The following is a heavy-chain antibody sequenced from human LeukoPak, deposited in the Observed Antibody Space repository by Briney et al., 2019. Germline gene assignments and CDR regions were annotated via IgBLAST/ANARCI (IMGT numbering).Heavy chain of an antibody. D-gene: IGHD6-13*01. CDR1: GFTFSDYY. J-gene: IGHJ6*02. Sequence: PGGSLRLSCAASGFTFSDYYMSWIRQAPGKGLEWVSYISSSGSTIYYADSVKGRFTISRDNAKNSLYLQMNSLRAEDTAGYYCARASGTIAAAGTWYYYGMDVWGQGTTVTVSS. CDR3: ARASGTIAAAGTWYYYGMDV. CDR2: ISSSGSTI. V-gene: IGHV3-11*01.